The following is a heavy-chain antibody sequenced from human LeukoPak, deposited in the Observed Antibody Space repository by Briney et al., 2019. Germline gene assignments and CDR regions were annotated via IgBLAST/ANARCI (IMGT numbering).Heavy chain of an antibody. CDR2: IDPNGRT. CDR1: GYIFTSHK. D-gene: IGHD6-19*01. CDR3: ARDRSAWSYSFDY. J-gene: IGHJ4*02. Sequence: AASVKVSCKPSGYIFTSHKIHWVRQAPGHGLEWMAIIDPNGRTTYAQKVQDRVTLTRDTSTRTFYMELSSLRSEDTAVYYCARDRSAWSYSFDYWGQGTLVTVSS. V-gene: IGHV1-46*01.